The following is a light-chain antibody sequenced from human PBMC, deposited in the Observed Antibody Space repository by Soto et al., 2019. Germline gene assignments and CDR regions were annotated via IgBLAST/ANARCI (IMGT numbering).Light chain of an antibody. CDR3: QQYSDFLIS. CDR2: DAS. V-gene: IGKV1-5*01. Sequence: DIQMTQSPSTLSASVGDRVTITCRASQSISRSLAWYQQKPGKAPNLLIFDASSLEGGVPSRFSGSGFGTEFTRAITNLQPADFATYYCQQYSDFLISFGPGTTVDF. J-gene: IGKJ3*01. CDR1: QSISRS.